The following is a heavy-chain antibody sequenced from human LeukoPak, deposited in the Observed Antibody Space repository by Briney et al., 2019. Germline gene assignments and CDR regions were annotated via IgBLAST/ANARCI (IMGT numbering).Heavy chain of an antibody. Sequence: GGSLRLSCAASGFTFINYWMSWVRQAPGKGLEWVANIKEDGSEKYYVDSVKGRFTISRDNAKNSLYLQMNSLRAEDTAVYYCARVRAGYYFDYWGQGTLVTVSS. V-gene: IGHV3-7*01. CDR2: IKEDGSEK. CDR3: ARVRAGYYFDY. J-gene: IGHJ4*02. D-gene: IGHD2-15*01. CDR1: GFTFINYW.